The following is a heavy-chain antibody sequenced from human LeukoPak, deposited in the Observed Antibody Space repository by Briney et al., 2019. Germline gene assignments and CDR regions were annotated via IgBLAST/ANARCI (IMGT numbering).Heavy chain of an antibody. CDR3: AELGITMIGGV. CDR1: GFTFSSYE. CDR2: ISSSGSSI. Sequence: GGSLRLSCAASGFTFSSYEMNWVRQAPGKGLEWVSYISSSGSSIYYADSVKGRLTISRDNAKNSLYLQMNSLRAEDTAVYYCAELGITMIGGVWGKGTTVTISS. J-gene: IGHJ6*04. V-gene: IGHV3-48*03. D-gene: IGHD3-10*02.